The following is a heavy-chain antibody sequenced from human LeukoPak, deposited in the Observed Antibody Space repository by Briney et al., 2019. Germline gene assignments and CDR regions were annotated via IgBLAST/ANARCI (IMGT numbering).Heavy chain of an antibody. CDR3: ARESPPNWFDP. CDR1: GYTFITYY. V-gene: IGHV1-46*01. Sequence: ASVKVSCKASGYTFITYYIHWVRQAPGQGLEWMGIINPNGGTTSYAQKFQGRVTMTRDTSTSTVYMELSSLRSDDTAMYHCARESPPNWFDPWGQGTLVTVSS. CDR2: INPNGGTT. J-gene: IGHJ5*02.